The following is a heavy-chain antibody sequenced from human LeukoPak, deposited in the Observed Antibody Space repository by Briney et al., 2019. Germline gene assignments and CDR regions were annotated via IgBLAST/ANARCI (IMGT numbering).Heavy chain of an antibody. V-gene: IGHV3-23*01. CDR3: AEVESSYCRI. D-gene: IGHD3-10*01. CDR2: IGGGGYTT. Sequence: GGSLRLSCVASGLTFGNYGMNWVRQAPGKGLQWVSSIGGGGYTTYYADSVRGRFTISRDNSKNSMYLQMSSLRAEDTAIYYCAEVESSYCRIWGQGTLVTVSS. J-gene: IGHJ4*02. CDR1: GLTFGNYG.